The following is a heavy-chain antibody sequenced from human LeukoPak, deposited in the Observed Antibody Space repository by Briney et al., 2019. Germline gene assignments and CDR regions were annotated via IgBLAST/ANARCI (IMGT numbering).Heavy chain of an antibody. CDR1: GYTVTGYD. CDR3: AREYSSSSGRLYDY. Sequence: ASVKVSCKASGYTVTGYDMHCVRQSPGQGLELMGWIAPNSGGTNYAQKFQGRVTMTRATSINTAYMELSSLTSDDTAVYYCAREYSSSSGRLYDYWGLGTLVTVSS. D-gene: IGHD6-6*01. CDR2: IAPNSGGT. V-gene: IGHV1-2*02. J-gene: IGHJ4*02.